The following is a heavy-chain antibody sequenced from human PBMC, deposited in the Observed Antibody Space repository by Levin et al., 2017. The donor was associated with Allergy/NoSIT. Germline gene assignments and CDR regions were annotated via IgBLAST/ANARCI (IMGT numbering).Heavy chain of an antibody. CDR2: ISSDGRKK. V-gene: IGHV3-30*18. J-gene: IGHJ3*02. D-gene: IGHD6-19*01. CDR1: GFTFSSYG. CDR3: AKDVYGSGWYPLGNDAFEM. Sequence: GGSLRLSCAASGFTFSSYGMQWVRQAPGKGLEWVAVISSDGRKKFYADSVKGRFTISRDNSKNTLELQMNSLRAEDTAVYYCAKDVYGSGWYPLGNDAFEMWGQGTKVSVSS.